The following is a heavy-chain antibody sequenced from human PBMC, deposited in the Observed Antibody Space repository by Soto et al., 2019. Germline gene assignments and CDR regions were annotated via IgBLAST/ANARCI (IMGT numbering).Heavy chain of an antibody. J-gene: IGHJ6*03. CDR2: ISSSSSYI. CDR3: AIVVVPAAISPYYMDV. CDR1: GFTFSSYS. V-gene: IGHV3-21*01. D-gene: IGHD2-2*01. Sequence: GGSLRLSCAASGFTFSSYSMNWVRQAPGKGLEWVSSISSSSSYIYYADSVKGRFTISRDNAKNSLYLQMNSLGAEDTAVYYCAIVVVPAAISPYYMDVWGKGTTVTVSS.